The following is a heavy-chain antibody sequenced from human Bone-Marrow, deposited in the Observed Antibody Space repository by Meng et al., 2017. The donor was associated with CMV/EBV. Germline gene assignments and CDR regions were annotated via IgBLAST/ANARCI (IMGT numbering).Heavy chain of an antibody. CDR2: IIPILGIA. J-gene: IGHJ6*02. V-gene: IGHV1-69*02. CDR1: GGTFSSYT. CDR3: ARGPPSTRLLPAAIDYYYSGMDV. D-gene: IGHD2-2*01. Sequence: SVKVSCKASGGTFSSYTISWVRQAPGQGLEWMGRIIPILGIANYAQKFQGRVTITADKSTSTAYMELSSLRSEDTAVYYCARGPPSTRLLPAAIDYYYSGMDVWGQGTTVTVSS.